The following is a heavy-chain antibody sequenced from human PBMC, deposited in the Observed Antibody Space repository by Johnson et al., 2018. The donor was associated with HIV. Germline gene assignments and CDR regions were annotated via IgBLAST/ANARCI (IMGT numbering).Heavy chain of an antibody. CDR2: INWNGGST. Sequence: VQLVESGGDLVQPGGSLRLSCAASGFTFDDYGMSWVRQAPGKGLEWVSGINWNGGSTGYADSVKGRFPISRDNAKNSLYLQMNSLRAEDTALYYCAREGGSSSRSGAFDIWGQGTMVTVSS. D-gene: IGHD6-6*01. J-gene: IGHJ3*02. CDR1: GFTFDDYG. CDR3: AREGGSSSRSGAFDI. V-gene: IGHV3-20*04.